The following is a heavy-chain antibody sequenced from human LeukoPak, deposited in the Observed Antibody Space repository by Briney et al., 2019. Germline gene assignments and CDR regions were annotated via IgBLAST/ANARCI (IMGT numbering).Heavy chain of an antibody. CDR3: GRGHWGLDY. Sequence: LSLTCTVSDDSITMYYWTWIRQAPGKGLEWVSFISNSGDTIYYADSVKGRFTTSRDNAMSSLYLQMNSLRAEDTAVYYCGRGHWGLDYWGQGTLVTVSS. D-gene: IGHD7-27*01. CDR1: DDSITMYY. V-gene: IGHV3-11*04. J-gene: IGHJ4*02. CDR2: ISNSGDTI.